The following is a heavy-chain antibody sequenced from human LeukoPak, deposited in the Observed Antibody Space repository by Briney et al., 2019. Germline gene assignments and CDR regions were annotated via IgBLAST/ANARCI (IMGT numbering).Heavy chain of an antibody. J-gene: IGHJ4*02. Sequence: GGSLRLSCAASGFHFSTYGMHWVRQAPGKGLEWVGVIWYDGSNKIYAESVKGRFTISRDNSKNTLYLQMNSLRAEDTAVYYCARDRSWGSQCYFDYWDQGTLVTVSS. CDR2: IWYDGSNK. CDR1: GFHFSTYG. D-gene: IGHD7-27*01. V-gene: IGHV3-33*01. CDR3: ARDRSWGSQCYFDY.